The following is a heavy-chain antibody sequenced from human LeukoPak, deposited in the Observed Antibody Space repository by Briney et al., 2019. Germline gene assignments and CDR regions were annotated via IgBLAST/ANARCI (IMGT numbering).Heavy chain of an antibody. V-gene: IGHV3-7*01. CDR1: GFTLSTFW. CDR3: ARSRRAAAGIGGY. J-gene: IGHJ4*02. Sequence: GGSLRLSCAASGFTLSTFWMTWVRQAPGKGLEWVANIKQDGSEKYYVDSVKGRFTISRDNAKNSLYLQMNSLRAEDTAVYYCARSRRAAAGIGGYWGQGTLVTVSS. D-gene: IGHD6-13*01. CDR2: IKQDGSEK.